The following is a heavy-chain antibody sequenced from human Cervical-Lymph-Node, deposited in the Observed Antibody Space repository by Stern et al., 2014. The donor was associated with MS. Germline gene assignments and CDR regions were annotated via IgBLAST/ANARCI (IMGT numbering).Heavy chain of an antibody. CDR2: INPNTDGT. CDR1: GYTFN. CDR3: AIGPGSHDY. Sequence: QLVQSGAEVKKPGASVKVSCEASGYTFNIHWVRQAPGQGLEGMGWINPNTDGTRYAQKFRGRVPLTRDSATNTAYMELSSLRSDDTAVYYCAIGPGSHDYWGQGTLVTVSS. V-gene: IGHV1-2*02. J-gene: IGHJ4*02.